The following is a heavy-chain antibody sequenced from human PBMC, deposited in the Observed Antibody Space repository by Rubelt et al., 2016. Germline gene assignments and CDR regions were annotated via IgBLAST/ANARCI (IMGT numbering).Heavy chain of an antibody. V-gene: IGHV3-11*05. Sequence: GLEWVSYISSSSSYTNYADSVKGRFTISRDNAKNSLYLQMNSLRAEDTAVYYCARDSTIFYGDYDIFDYWGQGTLVTVSS. J-gene: IGHJ4*02. CDR3: ARDSTIFYGDYDIFDY. CDR2: ISSSSSYT. D-gene: IGHD4-17*01.